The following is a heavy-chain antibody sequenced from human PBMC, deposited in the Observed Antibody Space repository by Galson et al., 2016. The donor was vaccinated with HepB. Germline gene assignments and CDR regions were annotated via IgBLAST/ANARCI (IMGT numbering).Heavy chain of an antibody. Sequence: SETLSLTCTVSGASLSGSDDYWDWIRQPPGKGLEWIAIIYYTGSTYYNPSLRSRVTISEDTSKNQFSLKLTSVNAADTAVYYCARVIGDTRGYIIDYWGQGTLVTVSS. J-gene: IGHJ4*02. V-gene: IGHV4-39*07. CDR3: ARVIGDTRGYIIDY. D-gene: IGHD3-22*01. CDR2: IYYTGST. CDR1: GASLSGSDDY.